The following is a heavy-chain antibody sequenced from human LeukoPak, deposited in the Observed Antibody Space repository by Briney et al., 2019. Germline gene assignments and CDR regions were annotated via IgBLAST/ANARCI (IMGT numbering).Heavy chain of an antibody. CDR1: GYTFTSYA. CDR3: ARDLYCSSTSCYAAQGYYYGMDV. J-gene: IGHJ6*04. CDR2: INTNTGNP. Sequence: GASVKVSCKASGYTFTSYAMNWVRQAPGQGLEWMGWINTNTGNPTYAQGFTGRFVFSLDTFVSTAYLQICSLKAEDTAVYYCARDLYCSSTSCYAAQGYYYGMDVWGKGTTVTVSS. V-gene: IGHV7-4-1*01. D-gene: IGHD2-2*01.